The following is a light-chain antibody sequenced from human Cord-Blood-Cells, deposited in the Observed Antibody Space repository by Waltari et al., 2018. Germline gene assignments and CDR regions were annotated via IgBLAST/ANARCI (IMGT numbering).Light chain of an antibody. Sequence: EIVATQSPGTLTLSPGERATLSCRASQSVSSSYLAWYQQKPGQAPRLLIYGGCSRVTGIPDRFSGSGSGTDFTLTISRLEPEDFAVYYCQQYGSSPPKYTFGQGSKLEIK. CDR2: GGC. CDR1: QSVSSSY. CDR3: QQYGSSPPKYT. V-gene: IGKV3-20*01. J-gene: IGKJ2*01.